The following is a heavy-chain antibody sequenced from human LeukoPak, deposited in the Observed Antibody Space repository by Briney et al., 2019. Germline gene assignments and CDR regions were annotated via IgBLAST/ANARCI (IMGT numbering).Heavy chain of an antibody. CDR3: ARDRIAAAGTSAFDY. D-gene: IGHD6-13*01. CDR1: GGSISSSSYY. J-gene: IGHJ4*02. CDR2: IYYSGST. Sequence: SETLSLTCTVSGGSISSSSYYWGWIRQPPGKGLEWIGSIYYSGSTYYNPSLKSRVTISIDRSKNQFSLKLSSVTAADTAVYYCARDRIAAAGTSAFDYWGQGTLVTVSS. V-gene: IGHV4-39*07.